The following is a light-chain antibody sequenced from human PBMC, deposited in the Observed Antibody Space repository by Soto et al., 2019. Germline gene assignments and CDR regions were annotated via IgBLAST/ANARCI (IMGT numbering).Light chain of an antibody. CDR2: GAS. V-gene: IGKV3-11*01. CDR3: QHRGRWPRT. CDR1: QSVNDY. Sequence: EIVLTQSPATLSLSPGERATLSCRASQSVNDYLAWYQQKPGQAPRLLIYGASNRATGIPPRFSGSGSGTDFTRTISSLEPEDFAVYYCQHRGRWPRTFGQGTKLEIK. J-gene: IGKJ2*01.